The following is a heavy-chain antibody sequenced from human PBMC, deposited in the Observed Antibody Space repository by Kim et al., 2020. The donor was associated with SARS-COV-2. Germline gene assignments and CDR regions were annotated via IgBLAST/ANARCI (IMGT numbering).Heavy chain of an antibody. CDR3: ARHVISGCVNFDI. D-gene: IGHD6-25*01. V-gene: IGHV4-38-2*02. CDR1: GSSIGIHYY. J-gene: IGHJ3*02. Sequence: SETLSLTCTVSGSSIGIHYYWAWIRQPPGRGLEWIASISHSGHTYFNPSLQSRVAMSVDASKKQFFVNLTSVTTADTALYFCARHVISGCVNFDIWGRG. CDR2: ISHSGHT.